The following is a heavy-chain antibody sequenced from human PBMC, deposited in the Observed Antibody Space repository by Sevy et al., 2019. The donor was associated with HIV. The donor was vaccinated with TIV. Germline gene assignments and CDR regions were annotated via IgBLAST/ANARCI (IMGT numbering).Heavy chain of an antibody. Sequence: ASVKVSCKVSGYTLSQLSMHWVRQAPGKALESMGSFDPEDGKIFYAQKFQGRVTMTEDTSTDTAYMDQRSLRSEDTAVYYCATTEDYDDSSGSPFDYWGPGTLVTVSS. J-gene: IGHJ4*02. CDR2: FDPEDGKI. CDR1: GYTLSQLS. CDR3: ATTEDYDDSSGSPFDY. V-gene: IGHV1-24*01. D-gene: IGHD3-22*01.